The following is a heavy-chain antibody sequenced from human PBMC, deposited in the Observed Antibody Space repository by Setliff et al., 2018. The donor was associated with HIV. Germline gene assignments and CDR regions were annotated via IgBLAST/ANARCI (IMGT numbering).Heavy chain of an antibody. Sequence: ASVKVSCKASGYTFTTYAVNWVRQAPGHGLEWMGWINTNTGDPTYAQGFTGRFVFSLDTSVNTAYLQISSLKAEDTAVYYCARDDHSGSPKGFWPWTFDIWGQGTMVTV. CDR2: INTNTGDP. CDR3: ARDDHSGSPKGFWPWTFDI. V-gene: IGHV7-4-1*02. CDR1: GYTFTTYA. J-gene: IGHJ3*02. D-gene: IGHD1-26*01.